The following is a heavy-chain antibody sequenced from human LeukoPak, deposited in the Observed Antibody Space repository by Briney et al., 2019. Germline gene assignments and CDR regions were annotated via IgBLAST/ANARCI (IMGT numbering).Heavy chain of an antibody. CDR1: GGSFSGYY. CDR2: INHSGST. V-gene: IGHV4-34*01. CDR3: AGRLGGFDY. D-gene: IGHD3-16*01. Sequence: MPSETLSLTCAVYGGSFSGYYWSWIRQPPGKGLEWIGEINHSGSTNYNPSLKSRVTISVDTSKNQFSLKLSSVTAADTAVYYCAGRLGGFDYWGQGTLVTVSS. J-gene: IGHJ4*02.